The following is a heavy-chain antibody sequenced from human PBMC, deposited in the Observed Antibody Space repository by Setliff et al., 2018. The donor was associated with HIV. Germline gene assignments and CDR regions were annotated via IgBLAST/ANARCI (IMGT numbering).Heavy chain of an antibody. J-gene: IGHJ4*02. V-gene: IGHV3-15*01. CDR2: IKSKTDGGTT. Sequence: GGSLRLSCAASGFTFGNAWMSWVRQAPGKGLEWVGRIKSKTDGGTTDYAAPVKGRFTISRDDSKNTLYLQMNSLKTEDTAVYYCTTGPESSYGYRKDYWGQGTLVTVSS. CDR1: GFTFGNAW. D-gene: IGHD5-18*01. CDR3: TTGPESSYGYRKDY.